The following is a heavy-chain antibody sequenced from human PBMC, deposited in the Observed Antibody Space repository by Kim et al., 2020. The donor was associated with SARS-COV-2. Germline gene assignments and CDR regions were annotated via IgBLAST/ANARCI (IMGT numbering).Heavy chain of an antibody. D-gene: IGHD5-12*01. V-gene: IGHV3-30*18. Sequence: GGSLRLSCAASGFSFSTYGMHWVRQAPGKGLEWVAVISFDGSNKYYGDSVKGRFTISRDNSKDTLYLQVNSLRAEDTAVYFCAKSGQLDYWGQGTLVTVSS. CDR3: AKSGQLDY. CDR2: ISFDGSNK. J-gene: IGHJ4*02. CDR1: GFSFSTYG.